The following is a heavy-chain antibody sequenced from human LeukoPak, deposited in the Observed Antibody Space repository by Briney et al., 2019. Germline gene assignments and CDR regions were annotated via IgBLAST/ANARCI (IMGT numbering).Heavy chain of an antibody. CDR2: ISYDGSNK. V-gene: IGHV3-30*18. J-gene: IGHJ4*02. Sequence: GGSLRLSCAASGFTFNSYGMHWVRQAPGKGLEWVAVISYDGSNKYYADSVKGRFTISRDNSKNTLYLQMNSLRAEDTAVYYCAKDPSSGWYGFDYWGQGTLVTVSS. D-gene: IGHD6-19*01. CDR1: GFTFNSYG. CDR3: AKDPSSGWYGFDY.